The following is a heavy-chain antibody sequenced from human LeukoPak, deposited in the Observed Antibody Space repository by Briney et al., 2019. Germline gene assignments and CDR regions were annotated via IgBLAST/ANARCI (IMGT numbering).Heavy chain of an antibody. J-gene: IGHJ4*02. Sequence: GESLKIPCKCSGYSFTSYLIGWVRPMPGKGLEWMGIIYPCYSDTRYSPSFQGQVTISADKSINTAYLQWSSLKASDTAMYYCARQVDGSGWSPVDYWGQGTLVTVSS. CDR3: ARQVDGSGWSPVDY. CDR2: IYPCYSDT. CDR1: GYSFTSYL. D-gene: IGHD6-19*01. V-gene: IGHV5-51*01.